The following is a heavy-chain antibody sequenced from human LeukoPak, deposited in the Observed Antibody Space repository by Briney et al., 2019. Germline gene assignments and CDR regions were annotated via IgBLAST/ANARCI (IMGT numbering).Heavy chain of an antibody. CDR1: GGSLNGHY. V-gene: IGHV4-34*01. D-gene: IGHD6-19*01. CDR2: GSDSGGT. Sequence: NPSETLSLTCAVYGGSLNGHYWSWIRQSPGKGLEWIGEGSDSGGTKFNPSLKSRVTISADTSKNQFSLKLSSVTAADTAVYYCARGKVVAGTPGQNSWDYWGQGTLVTVSS. CDR3: ARGKVVAGTPGQNSWDY. J-gene: IGHJ4*02.